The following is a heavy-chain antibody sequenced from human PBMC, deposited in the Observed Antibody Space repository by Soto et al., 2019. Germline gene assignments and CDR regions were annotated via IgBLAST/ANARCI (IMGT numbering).Heavy chain of an antibody. CDR2: INPHGSVA. D-gene: IGHD3-10*01. Sequence: EVQLVDSGGALVQPGGSLRISCAASGFTFSSSWMAWVRQAPGKGLEWVALINPHGSVASYVGSVRGRFIISRDNAQNSLYLQMNSVSAEDTAVYYCSRDPGFGAIDYWGQGTLVTVSS. CDR1: GFTFSSSW. CDR3: SRDPGFGAIDY. V-gene: IGHV3-7*01. J-gene: IGHJ4*02.